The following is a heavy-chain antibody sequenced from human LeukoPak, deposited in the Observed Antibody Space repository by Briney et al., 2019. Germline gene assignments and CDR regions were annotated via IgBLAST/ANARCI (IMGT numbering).Heavy chain of an antibody. Sequence: SETLSLTCNVSGGSIRSSSYYWAWVRQPPGKGLEWIGTIYFSGSTYYNPSLKSRVLIAADTSKNQFSLKLNSVIAADTAVYYCARTYNPDYWGQGTLVTVSS. CDR2: IYFSGST. J-gene: IGHJ4*02. V-gene: IGHV4-39*01. CDR3: ARTYNPDY. CDR1: GGSIRSSSYY. D-gene: IGHD1-14*01.